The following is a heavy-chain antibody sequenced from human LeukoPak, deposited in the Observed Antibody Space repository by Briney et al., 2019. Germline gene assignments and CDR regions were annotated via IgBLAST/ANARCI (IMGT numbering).Heavy chain of an antibody. CDR3: TRARPGVVVVAARGDY. J-gene: IGHJ4*02. D-gene: IGHD2-15*01. Sequence: GGPLRLSCTASGFTFGDYAMSWFRQAPGKGQEWVGFIRSKAYGGTTEYAASVKGRFTISRDDSKSIAYLQMNSLKTEDTAVYYCTRARPGVVVVAARGDYWGQGTLVTVSS. CDR1: GFTFGDYA. CDR2: IRSKAYGGTT. V-gene: IGHV3-49*03.